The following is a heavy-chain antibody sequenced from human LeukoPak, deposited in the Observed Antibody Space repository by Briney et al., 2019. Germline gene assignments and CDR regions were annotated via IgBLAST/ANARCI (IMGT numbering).Heavy chain of an antibody. CDR3: AKDRLAFDGYCSGGSCYSGGFDY. CDR2: ISGSGGST. V-gene: IGHV3-23*01. CDR1: GFTFSSYG. D-gene: IGHD2-15*01. J-gene: IGHJ4*02. Sequence: GGSLRLSCAASGFTFSSYGMSWVRQAPGKGLEWVSAISGSGGSTYYADSVKGRFTISRDNSKNTLYLQMNSLRAEDTAVYYCAKDRLAFDGYCSGGSCYSGGFDYWGQGTLVTVSS.